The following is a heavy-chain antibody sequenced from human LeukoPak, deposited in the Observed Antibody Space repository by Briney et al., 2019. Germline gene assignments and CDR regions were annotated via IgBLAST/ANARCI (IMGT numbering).Heavy chain of an antibody. CDR1: GFTFSSYW. D-gene: IGHD3-10*01. CDR2: INSDGSST. V-gene: IGHV3-74*01. Sequence: GGSLRFSCAASGFTFSSYWMHWVRQAPGKGLVWVSRINSDGSSTSYADSVKGRFTISRDNAKNTLYLQMNSLGAEDTAVYYCASHMVRGVGWGQGTLVTVSS. J-gene: IGHJ4*02. CDR3: ASHMVRGVG.